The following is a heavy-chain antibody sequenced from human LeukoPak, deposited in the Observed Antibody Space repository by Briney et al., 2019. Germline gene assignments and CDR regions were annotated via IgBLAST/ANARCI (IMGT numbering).Heavy chain of an antibody. CDR2: ISSGSSYI. Sequence: PGGSLRLSCAASGFTFSSTSMNWVRQAPGKGLEWFSSISSGSSYIFYADSVKGRFTISRDNAKNSLYLQMNSLRAEDTAVYYCAREFFDREGGTTVLDYWGQGTLVTVSS. CDR3: AREFFDREGGTTVLDY. D-gene: IGHD1-26*01. J-gene: IGHJ4*02. CDR1: GFTFSSTS. V-gene: IGHV3-21*01.